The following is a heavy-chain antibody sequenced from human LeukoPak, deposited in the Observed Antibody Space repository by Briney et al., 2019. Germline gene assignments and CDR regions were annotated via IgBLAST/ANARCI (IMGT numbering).Heavy chain of an antibody. D-gene: IGHD6-13*01. V-gene: IGHV3-21*01. CDR1: GFTFSYYS. Sequence: GGSLKLSCAASGFTFSYYSMNWVRQAPGRGLEWVSCISSSSSLIFYSDSVRGRFTISRDNAKNLLYLHMNSLRVEDTAVYYCAKVDRGDYSSSPVPYYNYYMNVWGKGTTVTVSS. CDR3: AKVDRGDYSSSPVPYYNYYMNV. J-gene: IGHJ6*03. CDR2: ISSSSSLI.